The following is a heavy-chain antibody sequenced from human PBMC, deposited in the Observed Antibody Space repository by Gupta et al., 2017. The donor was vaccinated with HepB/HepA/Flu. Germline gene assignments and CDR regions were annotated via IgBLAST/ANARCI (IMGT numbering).Heavy chain of an antibody. CDR1: GFTFSDHY. CDR2: IRKKVNNYIT. V-gene: IGHV3-72*01. Sequence: EVQLVESGGGLVQPGGSLRLSCAASGFTFSDHYMDWVRQAPGKGLEWVGRIRKKVNNYITEYAASVEGRLTISRDDSKNSVYLQMNSLKTEDTAVYYCARVRGSYDSDSWGQGTLVTVSS. D-gene: IGHD1-26*01. J-gene: IGHJ4*02. CDR3: ARVRGSYDSDS.